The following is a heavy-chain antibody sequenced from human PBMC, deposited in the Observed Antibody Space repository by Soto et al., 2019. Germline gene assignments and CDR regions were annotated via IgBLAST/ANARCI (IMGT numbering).Heavy chain of an antibody. V-gene: IGHV4-34*01. CDR1: GGSFSGYY. CDR2: INHSGST. D-gene: IGHD6-13*01. Sequence: SETLSLTCAVYGGSFSGYYWSWIRQPPGKGLEWIGEINHSGSTNYNPSLKRRVTISVETSKNQFSLKLSSVTAAETAVYYCARAATRIAAAGYINWFDPWGQGTLVTVSS. J-gene: IGHJ5*02. CDR3: ARAATRIAAAGYINWFDP.